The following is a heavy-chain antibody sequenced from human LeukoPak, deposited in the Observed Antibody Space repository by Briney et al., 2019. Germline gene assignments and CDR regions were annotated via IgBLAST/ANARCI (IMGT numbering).Heavy chain of an antibody. V-gene: IGHV4-61*02. J-gene: IGHJ5*02. CDR3: ARSTIAAAGIRWFDP. CDR1: GGSISSGSYY. Sequence: PSQTLSLTCTVSGGSISSGSYYWSWIRQPAGKGLEWIGRIYTSGSTNYNPSPKSRVTISVDTSKNQFSLKLSSVTAADTAVYYCARSTIAAAGIRWFDPWGQGTLVTVSS. CDR2: IYTSGST. D-gene: IGHD6-13*01.